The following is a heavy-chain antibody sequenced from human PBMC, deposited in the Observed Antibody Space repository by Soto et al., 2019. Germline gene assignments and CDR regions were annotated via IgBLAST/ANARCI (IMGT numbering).Heavy chain of an antibody. D-gene: IGHD3-9*01. J-gene: IGHJ4*02. CDR2: IIPIFGET. CDR3: ATDRYYDILTGYYSY. CDR1: GGTFSSYA. Sequence: SVKVSCKASGGTFSSYAISWVRQAPGQGLEWMGGIIPIFGETIYAQKFQGRVTMTEDTSTDTAYMELSSLRSEDTAVYYCATDRYYDILTGYYSYWGQGTLVTVSS. V-gene: IGHV1-69*06.